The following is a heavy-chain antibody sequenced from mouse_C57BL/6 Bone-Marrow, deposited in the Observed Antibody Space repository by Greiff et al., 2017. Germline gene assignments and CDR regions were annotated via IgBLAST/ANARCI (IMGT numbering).Heavy chain of an antibody. Sequence: QVHVKQPGAELVKPGASVKLSCKASGYTFTSYWMHWVKQRPGQGLEWIGMIHPNSGSTNYNEKFKSKATLTVDKSSSTAYMQLSSLTSEDSAVYYCAKIGYWYFDVWGTGTTVTVSS. CDR3: AKIGYWYFDV. CDR1: GYTFTSYW. J-gene: IGHJ1*03. V-gene: IGHV1-64*01. CDR2: IHPNSGST.